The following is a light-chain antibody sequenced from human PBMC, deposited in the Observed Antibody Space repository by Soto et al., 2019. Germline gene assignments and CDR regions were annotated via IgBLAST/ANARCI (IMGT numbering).Light chain of an antibody. CDR1: QSISGA. CDR2: GAS. V-gene: IGKV3-15*01. J-gene: IGKJ1*01. CDR3: QQYNNWPRT. Sequence: IRMTQSPATLSVSPGGRATLSCRASQSISGALAWYQQKPGQAPRLLIYGASTRATSFPARFSGSGSGTDFTLTISSLQSEDFAVYYCQQYNNWPRTFGQGTKVDVK.